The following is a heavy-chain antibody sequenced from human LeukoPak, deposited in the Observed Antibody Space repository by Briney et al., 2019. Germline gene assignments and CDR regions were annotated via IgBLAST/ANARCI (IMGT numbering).Heavy chain of an antibody. V-gene: IGHV3-30*03. CDR2: ISYDGSNK. Sequence: GRSLRLSCAASGFTFSSYGMHWVRQAPGKGLEWVAVISYDGSNKYYADSVKGRFTISRDNSKNTLYLQMNSLRAEDTAVYYCARDARSSDPNRRVFDYWGQGTLVTVSS. J-gene: IGHJ4*02. D-gene: IGHD1-14*01. CDR1: GFTFSSYG. CDR3: ARDARSSDPNRRVFDY.